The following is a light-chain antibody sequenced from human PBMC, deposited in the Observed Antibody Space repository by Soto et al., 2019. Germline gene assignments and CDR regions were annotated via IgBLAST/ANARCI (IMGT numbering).Light chain of an antibody. CDR2: SDP. CDR3: QVCDSSSADVV. Sequence: SYELTQPPSVSGAPGKTARISCGGNNIGSKSVHWYQRKPGQAPVLVIYSDPDLPSGIPERFSGSNSGNTATLTISRVEAGDEADYYCQVCDSSSADVVFGGGTKLTVL. J-gene: IGLJ2*01. CDR1: NIGSKS. V-gene: IGLV3-21*04.